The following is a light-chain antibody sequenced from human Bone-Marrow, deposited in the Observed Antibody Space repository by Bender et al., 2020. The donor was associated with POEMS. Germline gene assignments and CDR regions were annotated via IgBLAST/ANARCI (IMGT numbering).Light chain of an antibody. Sequence: SYVLTQPPSVSVAPGKTASITCGGNNIGTQSVHWYQQKPGQAPVLVIYYDTDRPSGVPERFSGSASGSTATLTITRVEAGDEADYYCQVWDSASDQCVFGTGTKVTVL. CDR3: QVWDSASDQCV. CDR1: NIGTQS. V-gene: IGLV3-21*04. J-gene: IGLJ1*01. CDR2: YDT.